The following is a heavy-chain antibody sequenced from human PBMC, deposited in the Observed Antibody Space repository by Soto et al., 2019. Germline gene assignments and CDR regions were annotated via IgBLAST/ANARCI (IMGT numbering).Heavy chain of an antibody. Sequence: GGSLRLSCAASGFTFISYWMSWVLQAPGKGLEWVANIKQDGSEKYYVDSVKGRFTISRDNAKNSLYLHMNSLRPEDTAVYYCARDVLPRYSDSRDSWGPGTQVTVSS. J-gene: IGHJ5*01. V-gene: IGHV3-7*01. D-gene: IGHD4-17*01. CDR1: GFTFISYW. CDR3: ARDVLPRYSDSRDS. CDR2: IKQDGSEK.